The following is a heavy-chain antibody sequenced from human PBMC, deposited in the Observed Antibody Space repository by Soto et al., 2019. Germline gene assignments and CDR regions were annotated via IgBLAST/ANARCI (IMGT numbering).Heavy chain of an antibody. D-gene: IGHD3-22*01. CDR2: ISAYNGNT. V-gene: IGHV1-18*01. Sequence: ASVKVSCKASGYTFTSYGISWVRQAPGQGLEWMGWISAYNGNTNYAQKLQGRVTMTTDTSTSTAYMELRCLRSDDTAVYYCARAQYYTDSSDYYLDYWGQGTLVTVSS. CDR1: GYTFTSYG. CDR3: ARAQYYTDSSDYYLDY. J-gene: IGHJ4*02.